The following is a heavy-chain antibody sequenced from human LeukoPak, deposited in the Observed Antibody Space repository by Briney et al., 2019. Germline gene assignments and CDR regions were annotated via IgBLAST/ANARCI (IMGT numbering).Heavy chain of an antibody. J-gene: IGHJ5*02. V-gene: IGHV3-48*03. CDR1: GFTFSSYE. Sequence: PGGSLRLSCAASGFTFSSYEMNWVRQAPGKGLEWLSYIGSTGITIYYADSVKGRFTISRDNSKNTLYLQMNSLRAEDTAVYYCARTHWNDVPWFDPWGQGTLVTVSS. D-gene: IGHD1-1*01. CDR3: ARTHWNDVPWFDP. CDR2: IGSTGITI.